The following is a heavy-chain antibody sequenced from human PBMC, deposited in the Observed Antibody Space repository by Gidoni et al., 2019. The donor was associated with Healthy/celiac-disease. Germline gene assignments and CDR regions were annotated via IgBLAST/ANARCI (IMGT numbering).Heavy chain of an antibody. J-gene: IGHJ4*02. V-gene: IGHV4-39*07. D-gene: IGHD2-21*02. Sequence: QLQMQESVPGLVKPSETLSLTCTVSGGFIRSSSYNWGWIRQPPGKGLEWIGSIYYSGSTYYNPSLKSRVTISVDTSKNQFSLKLSSVTAADTAVYYCARGRMGGNYYFDYWGQGTLVTVSS. CDR2: IYYSGST. CDR3: ARGRMGGNYYFDY. CDR1: GGFIRSSSYN.